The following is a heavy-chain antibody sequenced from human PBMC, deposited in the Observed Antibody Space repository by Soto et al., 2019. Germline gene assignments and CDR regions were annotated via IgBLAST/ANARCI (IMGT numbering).Heavy chain of an antibody. V-gene: IGHV4-61*01. CDR3: ARRVFDYTLGNWFDP. J-gene: IGHJ5*02. CDR2: IYYSGST. CDR1: GGSVSSGSYY. D-gene: IGHD4-4*01. Sequence: SETLSLTCTVSGGSVSSGSYYWSWIRQPPGKGLEWIGYIYYSGSTNYNPSLKSRVTISVDTSKNQFSLKLSSVTAADTAAYYCARRVFDYTLGNWFDPWGQGTLVTVSS.